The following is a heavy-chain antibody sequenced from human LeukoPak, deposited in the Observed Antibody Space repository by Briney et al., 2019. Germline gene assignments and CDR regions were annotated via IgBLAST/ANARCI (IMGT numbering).Heavy chain of an antibody. CDR1: GGSISSSSYY. CDR2: IYYSGST. D-gene: IGHD4/OR15-4a*01. CDR3: ARHEERPIDYDWYFDL. Sequence: PSETLSLTCTVSGGSISSSSYYWGWIRQPPGKGLEWIGSIYYSGSTYYNPSLKSRVTISVDTSKNQFSLKLSSVTAADTAVYYCARHEERPIDYDWYFDLWGRGTLVTVSS. J-gene: IGHJ2*01. V-gene: IGHV4-39*01.